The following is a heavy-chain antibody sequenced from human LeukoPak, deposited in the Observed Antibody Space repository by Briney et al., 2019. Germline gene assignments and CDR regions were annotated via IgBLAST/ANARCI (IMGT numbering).Heavy chain of an antibody. CDR3: ARGGDGYNSDY. CDR2: IKQDGSEK. Sequence: GGSLRLSCAASGFTFNSYWMSWVRQAPGKGLEWVANIKQDGSEKYYVDSVKGRFTISRDNAKNSLYLQMNSLRAEDTAVYYCARGGDGYNSDYWGQGTLVTVSS. V-gene: IGHV3-7*04. D-gene: IGHD5-24*01. J-gene: IGHJ4*02. CDR1: GFTFNSYW.